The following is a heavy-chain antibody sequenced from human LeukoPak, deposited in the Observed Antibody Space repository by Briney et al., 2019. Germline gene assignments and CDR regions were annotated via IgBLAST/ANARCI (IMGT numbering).Heavy chain of an antibody. J-gene: IGHJ4*02. CDR2: ISDSGGST. CDR3: AKDGGIAVAVRTDY. CDR1: GFTFNNYA. V-gene: IGHV3-23*01. Sequence: PGGSLRLSCAASGFTFNNYAMSWVRQAPGKGPEWLSAISDSGGSTTDADSVKGRFTISRDNSKNTLYLQMNSLRAEDTAVYYCAKDGGIAVAVRTDYWGQGTLVTVSS. D-gene: IGHD6-19*01.